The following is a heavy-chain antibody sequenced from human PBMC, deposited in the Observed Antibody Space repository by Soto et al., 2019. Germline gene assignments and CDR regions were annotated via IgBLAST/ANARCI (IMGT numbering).Heavy chain of an antibody. D-gene: IGHD3-3*01. CDR2: ISAYNGNT. V-gene: IGHV1-18*01. CDR1: GYTFTSYG. J-gene: IGHJ5*01. Sequence: ASVKFSFKASGYTFTSYGISWVRQAPGQGLECIGWISAYNGNTNYAQKLQGRVTMTTDTSTSTAYMELRSLRSDDTAVYYCARVLTYYDFWGGYRCLSLFDPWGQGTLVTVSS. CDR3: ARVLTYYDFWGGYRCLSLFDP.